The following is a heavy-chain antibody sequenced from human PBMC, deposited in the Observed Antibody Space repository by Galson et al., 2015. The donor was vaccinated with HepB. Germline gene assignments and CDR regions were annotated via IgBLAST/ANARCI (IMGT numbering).Heavy chain of an antibody. J-gene: IGHJ3*01. CDR1: GSRFDSHF. V-gene: IGHV3-7*03. Sequence: SLRLSCAASGSRFDSHFMAWVRQTPVKVLEWVADINQGDGANFYLDSVKGRFTISRDNAKNSVYLQMSSLTAEDTAVYYCTRLQSYAFDLWGQGTMVTVSS. CDR2: INQGDGAN. D-gene: IGHD6-19*01. CDR3: TRLQSYAFDL.